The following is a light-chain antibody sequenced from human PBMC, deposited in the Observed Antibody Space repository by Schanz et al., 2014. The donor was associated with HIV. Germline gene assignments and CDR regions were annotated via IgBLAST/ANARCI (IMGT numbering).Light chain of an antibody. CDR2: DTS. Sequence: EIVLTQSPAILSLSPGERATLSCRASQSVSFYVAWYQQKPGQPPRLLIYDTSQRGTGVPDRFSGSGFGTDFTLTISSLAPEDFAVYYCQQRSNWPLTFGGGTKVEIK. CDR3: QQRSNWPLT. J-gene: IGKJ4*01. CDR1: QSVSFY. V-gene: IGKV3-11*01.